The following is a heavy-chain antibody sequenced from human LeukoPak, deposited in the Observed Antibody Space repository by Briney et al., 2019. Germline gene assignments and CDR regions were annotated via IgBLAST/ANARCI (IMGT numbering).Heavy chain of an antibody. CDR1: GYTFTSYG. CDR3: ARLTVVPYYFDY. Sequence: ASVKASCKASGYTFTSYGISWVRQAPGQGLEWMGWISAYNGNTNYAQKLQGRVTMTTDTSTSTAYVELRSLRSDDTAVYYCARLTVVPYYFDYWGQGTLVTVSS. J-gene: IGHJ4*02. CDR2: ISAYNGNT. V-gene: IGHV1-18*01. D-gene: IGHD4-23*01.